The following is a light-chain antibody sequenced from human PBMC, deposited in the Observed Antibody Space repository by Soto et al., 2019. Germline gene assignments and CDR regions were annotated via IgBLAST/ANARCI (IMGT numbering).Light chain of an antibody. CDR3: QQSFIAPWT. Sequence: DIQMTQSPSSLSASVGDRVTIICRASQSVSTRLAWYQQKPGKAPKVLIYDASSWAGGVPSRFTGSGSGTEFTLTLSSLQAEDSATYYCQQSFIAPWTFGQGTKVDIK. CDR1: QSVSTR. V-gene: IGKV1-5*02. CDR2: DAS. J-gene: IGKJ1*01.